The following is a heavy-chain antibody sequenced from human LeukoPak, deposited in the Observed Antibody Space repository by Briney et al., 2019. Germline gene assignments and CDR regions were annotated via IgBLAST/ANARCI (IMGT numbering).Heavy chain of an antibody. CDR2: IYPGDSGT. CDR1: GYSFTSYW. D-gene: IGHD2-15*01. Sequence: GESLKISCKGSGYSFTSYWIGWGRQMPGKGLEWMGIIYPGDSGTRYSPSFQGQVPISAAKSISTAYLQWSSLKASDTAMYYCARPCSGGSCQRDYWGQGTLVTVSS. J-gene: IGHJ4*02. CDR3: ARPCSGGSCQRDY. V-gene: IGHV5-51*01.